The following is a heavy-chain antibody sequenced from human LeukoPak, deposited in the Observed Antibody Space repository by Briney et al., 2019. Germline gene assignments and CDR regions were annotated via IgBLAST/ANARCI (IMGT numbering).Heavy chain of an antibody. V-gene: IGHV4-59*01. Sequence: SETLSLTCNVAGGSISGYYWSWIRQPPGKWLDWIWFIYYDGSTNYNPSLKSRVTISVDTSKNQFSLILSSVTAADTAVYYCASDLNRRYNYGYGMDVWGQGTTVTVSS. J-gene: IGHJ6*02. CDR1: GGSISGYY. D-gene: IGHD5-18*01. CDR3: ASDLNRRYNYGYGMDV. CDR2: IYYDGST.